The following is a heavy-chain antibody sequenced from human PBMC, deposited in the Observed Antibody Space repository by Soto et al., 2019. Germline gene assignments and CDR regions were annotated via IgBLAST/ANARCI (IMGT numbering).Heavy chain of an antibody. Sequence: GGSLRLSCAASGFTFSSYEMNCVRQAPGKGLEWVSYISSSGSTIYYADSVKGRFTISRDNAKNSLYLQMNSLRAEDTAVYYCARNAYYYYGMDVWGQGTTVTVSS. CDR2: ISSSGSTI. J-gene: IGHJ6*02. V-gene: IGHV3-48*03. CDR3: ARNAYYYYGMDV. CDR1: GFTFSSYE.